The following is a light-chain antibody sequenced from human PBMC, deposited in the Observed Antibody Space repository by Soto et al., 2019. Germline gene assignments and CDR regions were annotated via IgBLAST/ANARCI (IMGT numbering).Light chain of an antibody. CDR2: DAS. CDR1: QSVSSY. Sequence: EIVLTQSPATLPLSPGERATLSCRASQSVSSYLAWYQQKPGQAPRLLIYDASNRATGIPGRFSGSGSGTDFTLTISSLEPEDFAVYYCQQRFTFGGGTKVEIK. CDR3: QQRFT. V-gene: IGKV3-11*01. J-gene: IGKJ4*01.